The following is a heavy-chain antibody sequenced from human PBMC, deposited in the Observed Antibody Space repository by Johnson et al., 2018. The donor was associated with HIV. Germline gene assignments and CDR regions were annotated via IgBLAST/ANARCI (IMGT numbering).Heavy chain of an antibody. J-gene: IGHJ3*02. Sequence: QVQLVESGGGVVQPGGSLRLSCAASGFTFSSYGMHWVRQAPGKGLEWVAVISYDGSNKYYADSVKGRFTISRENAKNSLYLQMNSLRAGDTAVYYCAREVGSWYSSSAGAFEIWGQGTMVTVSS. CDR1: GFTFSSYG. D-gene: IGHD6-6*01. CDR2: ISYDGSNK. V-gene: IGHV3-30*19. CDR3: AREVGSWYSSSAGAFEI.